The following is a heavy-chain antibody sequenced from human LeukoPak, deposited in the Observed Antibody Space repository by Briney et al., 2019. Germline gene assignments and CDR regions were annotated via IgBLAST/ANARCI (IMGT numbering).Heavy chain of an antibody. CDR3: ANSVSGTHPEY. CDR2: ISGRGGTT. V-gene: IGHV3-23*01. J-gene: IGHJ4*02. D-gene: IGHD1-1*01. CDR1: GFTFTSFA. Sequence: GGSLRLSCAASGFTFTSFAMSWVRQAPGKGLEWVSAISGRGGTTDYADSVKGRFTISRDNSKNTLYLQMNSLRAEDTAVYYCANSVSGTHPEYWGQGTLVTVSS.